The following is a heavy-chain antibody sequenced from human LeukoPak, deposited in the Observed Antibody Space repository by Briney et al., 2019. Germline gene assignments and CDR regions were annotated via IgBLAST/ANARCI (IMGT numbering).Heavy chain of an antibody. Sequence: SETLSLTCTVSCGSISSGGYYWSWIRQHPGKGLEWIVYIYYSGSTYYNPSLKSRVTISVDTSKNQFSLKLSSVTAADTAVYCCARVRGMDRLRWPYFDYWGQGTLVTVSS. V-gene: IGHV4-31*03. CDR3: ARVRGMDRLRWPYFDY. CDR1: CGSISSGGYY. CDR2: IYYSGST. J-gene: IGHJ4*02. D-gene: IGHD4-23*01.